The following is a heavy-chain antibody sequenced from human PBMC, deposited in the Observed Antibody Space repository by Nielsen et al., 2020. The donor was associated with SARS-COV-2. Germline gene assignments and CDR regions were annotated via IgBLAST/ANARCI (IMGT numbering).Heavy chain of an antibody. J-gene: IGHJ6*02. Sequence: WIRQPPGKGLEWVSYISSSGSTIYYAGSVKGRFTISRDNAKNSLYLQMNSLRAEDTAVYYCARRLRYFDWSIYYYYGMDVWGQGTTVTVSS. V-gene: IGHV3-11*04. CDR3: ARRLRYFDWSIYYYYGMDV. CDR2: ISSSGSTI. D-gene: IGHD3-9*01.